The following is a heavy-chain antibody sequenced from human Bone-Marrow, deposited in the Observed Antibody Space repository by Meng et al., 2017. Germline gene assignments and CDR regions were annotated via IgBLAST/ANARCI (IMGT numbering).Heavy chain of an antibody. CDR3: SSKYRSSFYYYYGMDV. J-gene: IGHJ6*02. CDR2: ISSSSSYI. D-gene: IGHD6-6*01. CDR1: GFTFSSYT. V-gene: IGHV3-21*04. Sequence: ETLSLTCAVSGFTFSSYTMSWVRQAPGKGLEWVSSISSSSSYIYYADSVKGRFTISRDNAKNSLYLQMNSLRAEDTALYYCSSKYRSSFYYYYGMDVWGQGTTVTVSS.